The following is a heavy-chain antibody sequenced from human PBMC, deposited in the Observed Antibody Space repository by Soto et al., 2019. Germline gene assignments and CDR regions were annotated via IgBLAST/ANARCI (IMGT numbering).Heavy chain of an antibody. D-gene: IGHD2-2*01. CDR3: TTLSYLYYDGMDV. Sequence: EVQLVESGGGLVKPGGSLRLSCEASGFTFSNSWINWVRQVPGKGLEWLGRIKSKVDGGTADYVAATKGRFSISRDDLKNMLYLQMNSLKPDDTAVYYCTTLSYLYYDGMDVWGQGTTVTVS. V-gene: IGHV3-15*01. CDR2: IKSKVDGGTA. CDR1: GFTFSNSW. J-gene: IGHJ6*02.